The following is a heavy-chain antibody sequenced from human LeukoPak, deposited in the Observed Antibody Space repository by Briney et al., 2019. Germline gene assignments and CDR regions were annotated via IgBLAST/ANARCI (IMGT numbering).Heavy chain of an antibody. Sequence: GASVKVSCKASGGTFSSYAISWVRQAPGQGLEWMGGIIPIFATANYAQKFQGRVTITADESTNTAYMELSSLRSEDTAVYYCARDRVEQQLGEGYFDYWGQGTLVTVSS. CDR1: GGTFSSYA. CDR3: ARDRVEQQLGEGYFDY. D-gene: IGHD6-13*01. J-gene: IGHJ4*02. CDR2: IIPIFATA. V-gene: IGHV1-69*13.